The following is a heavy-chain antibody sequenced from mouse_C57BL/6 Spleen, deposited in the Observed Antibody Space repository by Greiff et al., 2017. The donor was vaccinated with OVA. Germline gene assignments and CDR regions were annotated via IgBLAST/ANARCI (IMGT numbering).Heavy chain of an antibody. Sequence: EVHLVESGGGLVKPGGSLKLSCAASGFTFSSYAMSWVRQTPEKRLEWVATISDGGSYTYYPDNVKGRFTISRDNAKNNLYLQMSHLKSEDTAMYYCARETKGNYFDYWGQGTTLTVSS. CDR2: ISDGGSYT. CDR1: GFTFSSYA. V-gene: IGHV5-4*01. J-gene: IGHJ2*01. CDR3: ARETKGNYFDY.